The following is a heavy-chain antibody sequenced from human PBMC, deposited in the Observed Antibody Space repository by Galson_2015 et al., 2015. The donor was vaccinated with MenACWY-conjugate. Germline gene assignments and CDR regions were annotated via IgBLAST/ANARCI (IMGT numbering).Heavy chain of an antibody. D-gene: IGHD3-16*01. CDR1: GYTFTSYH. CDR2: INPSGGTT. Sequence: SVTVSCKASGYTFTSYHMHWVRQAPGQGLEWMGIINPSGGTTSYAQKFQGRVTMTWDTSTSTVYMELSSLRSEDTAVYYCARAPWGIHTAPGGYWGQGTLVTVSP. V-gene: IGHV1-46*01. J-gene: IGHJ4*02. CDR3: ARAPWGIHTAPGGY.